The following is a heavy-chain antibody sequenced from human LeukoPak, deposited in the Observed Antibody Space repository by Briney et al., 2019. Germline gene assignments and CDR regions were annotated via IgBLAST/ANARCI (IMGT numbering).Heavy chain of an antibody. V-gene: IGHV3-7*01. Sequence: GGSLRLSCAASGFTLTNFWMIWVRQAPGKGLKWVANINEDGSVKYYVGSVEGRFTISRDNAKNSVYLQMNSLRGEDTGVYYCASSNYSSSSSWGKGTLVSVSS. J-gene: IGHJ5*02. CDR2: INEDGSVK. CDR1: GFTLTNFW. D-gene: IGHD4-11*01. CDR3: ASSNYSSSSS.